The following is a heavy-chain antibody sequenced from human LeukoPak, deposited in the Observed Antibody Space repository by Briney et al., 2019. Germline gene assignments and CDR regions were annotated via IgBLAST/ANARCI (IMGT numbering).Heavy chain of an antibody. CDR3: ARTGRILDWFDP. J-gene: IGHJ5*02. V-gene: IGHV4-34*01. CDR2: INHSGST. D-gene: IGHD2-15*01. CDR1: GGSFSGYY. Sequence: RSETLSLTCAVYGGSFSGYYWSRIRQPPGKGLEWIGEINHSGSTNYNPSLKSRVTISVDTSKNQFSLRLSSVTAADTAVYFCARTGRILDWFDPWGQGTLVTVSS.